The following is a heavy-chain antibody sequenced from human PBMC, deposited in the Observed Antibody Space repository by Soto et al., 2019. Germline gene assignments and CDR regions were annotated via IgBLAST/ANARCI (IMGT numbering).Heavy chain of an antibody. V-gene: IGHV4-34*01. CDR2: IKDGGLT. CDR1: GGSLSGYY. Sequence: QVQLQQWGAGLLKPSETLSLTCVVYGGSLSGYYWSWIRQPPGKGLEWIGEIKDGGLTNYSPSLKSRATTSADTPKNQFSLKLHSVTAADRAVYYCARGQEGVVATHWDQGTLVTVSS. CDR3: ARGQEGVVATH. D-gene: IGHD5-12*01. J-gene: IGHJ4*02.